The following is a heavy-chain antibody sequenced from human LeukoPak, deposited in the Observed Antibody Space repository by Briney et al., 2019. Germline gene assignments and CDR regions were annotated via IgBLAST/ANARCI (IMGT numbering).Heavy chain of an antibody. J-gene: IGHJ6*03. CDR1: GYTFTSYG. Sequence: SVKVSCKASGYTFTSYGISWVRQAPGQGLEWMGGIIPMFRTTNYAQKSQGRVTITADESTNTAYMELNSLRSEDTAVYFCARVGGGRHYYDTSGPDNYYYYYMDVWGSGTTVTISS. CDR2: IIPMFRTT. D-gene: IGHD3-22*01. CDR3: ARVGGGRHYYDTSGPDNYYYYYMDV. V-gene: IGHV1-69*13.